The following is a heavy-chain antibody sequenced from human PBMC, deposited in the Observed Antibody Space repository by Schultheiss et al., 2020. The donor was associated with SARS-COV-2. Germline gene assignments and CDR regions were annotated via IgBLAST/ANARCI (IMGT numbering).Heavy chain of an antibody. Sequence: GGSLRLSCAASGFTFSSYDMHWVRQATGKGLEWVSAISGSGGSTYYADSVKGRFTISRDNSKNTLYLQMNSLRAEDTAVYYCAKDPLGEGYWGQGTLVTVSS. V-gene: IGHV3-23*01. CDR3: AKDPLGEGY. D-gene: IGHD3-10*01. J-gene: IGHJ4*02. CDR1: GFTFSSYD. CDR2: ISGSGGST.